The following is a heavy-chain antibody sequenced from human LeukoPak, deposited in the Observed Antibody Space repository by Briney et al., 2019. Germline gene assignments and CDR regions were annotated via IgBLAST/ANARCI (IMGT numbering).Heavy chain of an antibody. Sequence: GGSLRLSCAASGFTLSSYAMSWVRQAPGKGLEWVSAISGSGGSTYYADSVRGRFTISRDNSKNTLYLHMNSLRAEDTAVYYCAKDLNFWSGYRFDYWGQGTLVTVSS. D-gene: IGHD3-3*01. V-gene: IGHV3-23*01. J-gene: IGHJ4*02. CDR1: GFTLSSYA. CDR3: AKDLNFWSGYRFDY. CDR2: ISGSGGST.